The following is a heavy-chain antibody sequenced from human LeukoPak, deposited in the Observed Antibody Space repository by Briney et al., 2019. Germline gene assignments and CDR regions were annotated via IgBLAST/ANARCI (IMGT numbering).Heavy chain of an antibody. CDR3: ASDSPYYGMDV. CDR2: INSDGSAT. CDR1: GFPFSSYW. V-gene: IGHV3-74*01. Sequence: GGSLRLSCAASGFPFSSYWMHWVRQVPGKGLLWVSRINSDGSATIYADSVRGRFTISRDNAKNTLYLQMSGLRVEDTAVYHCASDSPYYGMDVWGQGTTVTVS. J-gene: IGHJ6*02.